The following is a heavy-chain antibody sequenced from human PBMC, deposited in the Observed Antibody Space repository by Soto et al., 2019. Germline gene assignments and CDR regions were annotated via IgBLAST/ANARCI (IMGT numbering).Heavy chain of an antibody. CDR1: GGSISSGGYY. D-gene: IGHD3-10*01. Sequence: QVQLQESGPGLVKPSQTLSLTCTVSGGSISSGGYYWSWIRQHPGKGLEWIGCIHYTGSTDYNPSLKSRVTISLDTSKNQFSLKLSSVTAADTAVYYCAREPSVRHAGTDRYYYGMDVWGQGTTVTVSS. V-gene: IGHV4-31*03. CDR3: AREPSVRHAGTDRYYYGMDV. CDR2: IHYTGST. J-gene: IGHJ6*02.